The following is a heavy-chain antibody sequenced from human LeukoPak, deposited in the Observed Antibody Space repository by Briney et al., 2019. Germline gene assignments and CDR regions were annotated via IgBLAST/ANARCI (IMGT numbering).Heavy chain of an antibody. CDR1: GFTLSSYW. CDR2: IKRDGSEK. Sequence: GGSLRLSCAASGFTLSSYWMSWVRQAPGKGLEWVANIKRDGSEKYYVDSVKGRFTISRDNAKNSLYLQMNSLRAEDTAVYYCARVNSSSWSYYFDYWGQGTQVTVSS. CDR3: ARVNSSSWSYYFDY. D-gene: IGHD6-13*01. J-gene: IGHJ4*02. V-gene: IGHV3-7*01.